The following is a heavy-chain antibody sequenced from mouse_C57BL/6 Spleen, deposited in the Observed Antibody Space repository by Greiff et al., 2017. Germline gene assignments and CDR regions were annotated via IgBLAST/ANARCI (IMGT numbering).Heavy chain of an antibody. D-gene: IGHD1-1*01. J-gene: IGHJ4*01. CDR3: ARWDYGSSYHYAMDY. CDR1: GYTFTSYW. CDR2: IDPSDSET. Sequence: QVQLKQSGAELVRPGSSVKLSCKASGYTFTSYWMHWVKQRPIQGLEWIGNIDPSDSETHYNQKFKDKATLTVDKSSSTAYMQLSSLTSEDSAVYYCARWDYGSSYHYAMDYWGQGTSVTVSS. V-gene: IGHV1-52*01.